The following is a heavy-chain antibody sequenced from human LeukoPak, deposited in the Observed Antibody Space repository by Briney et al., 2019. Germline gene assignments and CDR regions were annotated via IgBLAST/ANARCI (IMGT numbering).Heavy chain of an antibody. D-gene: IGHD4-17*01. V-gene: IGHV4-39*01. Sequence: PSETLSLTCTVSGGSISSSSYYWGWIRQPPGKRLEWIGSIFYSGSTYYNPSLKSRVTISVDTSKNQFSLKLSSVTAADTAVYYCARTGMTTVTNFDYWGQGTLVTVSS. CDR2: IFYSGST. CDR3: ARTGMTTVTNFDY. CDR1: GGSISSSSYY. J-gene: IGHJ4*02.